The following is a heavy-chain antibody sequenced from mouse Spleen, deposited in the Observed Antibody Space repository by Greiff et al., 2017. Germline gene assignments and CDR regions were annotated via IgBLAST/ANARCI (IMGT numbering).Heavy chain of an antibody. J-gene: IGHJ4*01. CDR2: FYPGDGDT. Sequence: QVQLQQSGPELVKPGASVKISCKASGYAFSSSWMNWVKQRPGQGLEWIGRFYPGDGDTNYNGKFKGKATLTADKSSSTAYMQLSSLTSVDSAVYFCARSGWLRAMDYWGQGTSVTVSS. D-gene: IGHD2-2*01. CDR1: GYAFSSSW. V-gene: IGHV1-82*01. CDR3: ARSGWLRAMDY.